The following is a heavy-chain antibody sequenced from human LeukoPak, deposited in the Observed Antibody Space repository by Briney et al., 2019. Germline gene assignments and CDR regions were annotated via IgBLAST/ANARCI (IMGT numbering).Heavy chain of an antibody. CDR1: GYTFTGYY. D-gene: IGHD3-22*01. V-gene: IGHV1-2*06. CDR2: IIPNSGGT. J-gene: IGHJ4*02. CDR3: ARDLYYYDSSGDY. Sequence: ASVKVSCKASGYTFTGYYMHWVRQAPGQGLEWMGRIIPNSGGTNYAQKFQGRVTMTRDTFISTAYMELSRLRSDDTAVYYCARDLYYYDSSGDYWGQGTLVTVSS.